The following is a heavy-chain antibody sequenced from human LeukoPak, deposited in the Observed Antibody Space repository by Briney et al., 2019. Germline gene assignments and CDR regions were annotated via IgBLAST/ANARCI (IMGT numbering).Heavy chain of an antibody. CDR2: IKQDGSEK. V-gene: IGHV3-7*01. CDR1: GFTFSSYW. CDR3: ASLYSSSWYETYYYYYGMDV. J-gene: IGHJ6*02. D-gene: IGHD6-13*01. Sequence: QPGGSLRLSCAASGFTFSSYWMSWVRQAPGKGLEWVANIKQDGSEKYYVDSVKGRFTISRDNAKNSLYLQMNSLRAEDTAVYYCASLYSSSWYETYYYYYGMDVWGQGTTVTVSS.